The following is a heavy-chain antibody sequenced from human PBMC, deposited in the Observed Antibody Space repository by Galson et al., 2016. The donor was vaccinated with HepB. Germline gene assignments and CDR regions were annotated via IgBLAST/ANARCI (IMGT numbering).Heavy chain of an antibody. V-gene: IGHV3-53*01. CDR3: ARGPVVTYYSGPTWFDP. CDR2: IYSNGRT. CDR1: GFGVGSTY. D-gene: IGHD3-22*01. Sequence: SLRLSCAVSGFGVGSTYMNWVRQAPGEGLEWASVIYSNGRTYYAESARGRFTVSRDRSKNILYLQMNSLRVEDTAVYYCARGPVVTYYSGPTWFDPWGQGTLVTVSS. J-gene: IGHJ5*02.